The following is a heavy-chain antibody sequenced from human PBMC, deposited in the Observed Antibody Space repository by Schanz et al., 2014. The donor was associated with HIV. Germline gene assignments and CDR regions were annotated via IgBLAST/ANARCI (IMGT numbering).Heavy chain of an antibody. Sequence: EVQLVESGGDLVQPGRSLRLSCAVSGFTFSSYSMNWVRQAPGKGLEWVSSISWNSGSVDYADSVKGRFTISRDNAKRSVYLQMNTLRAEDTALYYCAKDSLGGQLVRSAYWYFDLWGRGTLVTVSS. J-gene: IGHJ2*01. CDR3: AKDSLGGQLVRSAYWYFDL. D-gene: IGHD6-13*01. CDR2: ISWNSGSV. CDR1: GFTFSSYS. V-gene: IGHV3-9*01.